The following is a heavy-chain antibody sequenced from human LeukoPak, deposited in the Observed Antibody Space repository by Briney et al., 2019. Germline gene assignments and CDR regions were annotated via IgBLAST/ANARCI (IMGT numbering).Heavy chain of an antibody. CDR1: GGSISSSSYY. CDR2: IYYTRST. CDR3: ASRGGLAFGKY. J-gene: IGHJ4*02. Sequence: PSETLSLTCTVSGGSISSSSYYWGWIRQPPGKGLEWIGSIYYTRSTYYNPSLKSRVTISVDTSKNQFSLKLSSVTAADTAVYYCASRGGLAFGKYWGQGTLVTVSS. V-gene: IGHV4-39*07. D-gene: IGHD3-10*01.